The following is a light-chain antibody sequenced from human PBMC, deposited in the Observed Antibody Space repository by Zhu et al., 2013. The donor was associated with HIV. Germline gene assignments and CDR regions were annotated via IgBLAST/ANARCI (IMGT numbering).Light chain of an antibody. CDR3: QQYGSSPLT. CDR2: GAS. J-gene: IGKJ4*01. CDR1: QSVSIN. V-gene: IGKV3-20*01. Sequence: EIVLTQSPGTLSLSPGERATLSCRASQSVSINVAWYQQRPGQAPRLLIYGASNRATGIPDRFRGSGSGTDFTLTISRLEPEDFAVYFCQQYGSSPLTFGGGTTVEIK.